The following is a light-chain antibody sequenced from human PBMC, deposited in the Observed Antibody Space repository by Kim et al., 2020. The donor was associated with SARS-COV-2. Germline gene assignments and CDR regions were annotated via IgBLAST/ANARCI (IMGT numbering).Light chain of an antibody. V-gene: IGLV1-44*01. CDR1: NSNVGHDS. Sequence: QSVLTQPPSESGTPGQSVTISCSGSNSNVGHDSVNWYKQVPGTAPRLLIHSNDQRPSGVPDRFSGSKSGTSASLAISGLQSEDEADYYCATWDDSLNAWVFGGGTQLTVL. CDR3: ATWDDSLNAWV. CDR2: SND. J-gene: IGLJ3*02.